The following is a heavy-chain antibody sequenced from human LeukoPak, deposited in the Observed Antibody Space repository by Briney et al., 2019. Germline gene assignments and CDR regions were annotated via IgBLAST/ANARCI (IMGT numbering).Heavy chain of an antibody. J-gene: IGHJ2*01. V-gene: IGHV1-69*13. CDR1: GGTFSSYA. CDR2: IIPIFGSA. D-gene: IGHD5-12*01. Sequence: SVKLSCKASGGTFSSYAISWVRQAPGQGLEWMGGIIPIFGSANYAQNFQGRVTITADESTSTAYMELSSLRSEDTAVYYCAIHPYDYWYFDLWGRGTLVTVSS. CDR3: AIHPYDYWYFDL.